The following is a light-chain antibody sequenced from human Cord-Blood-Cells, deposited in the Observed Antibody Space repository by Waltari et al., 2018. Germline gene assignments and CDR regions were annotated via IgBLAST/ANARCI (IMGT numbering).Light chain of an antibody. CDR1: QSVPSN. CDR2: GAA. Sequence: EIVMTQSPATLSVSPGERATLSCRASQSVPSNLAWYQQKPGQAPRLLLYGAATRAPGIPARLSGRGSRTEFTLTIRSLQSEDFAFYYCQQYNNWPPYTLGQGTKLEIK. J-gene: IGKJ2*01. V-gene: IGKV3-15*01. CDR3: QQYNNWPPYT.